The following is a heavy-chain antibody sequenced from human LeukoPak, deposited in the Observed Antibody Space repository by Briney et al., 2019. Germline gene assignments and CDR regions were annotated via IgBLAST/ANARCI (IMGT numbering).Heavy chain of an antibody. J-gene: IGHJ4*02. CDR2: IYYTGST. V-gene: IGHV4-59*11. CDR3: ASAGNPHYFDF. Sequence: KSSETLSLTCTVSGVSISSHYWSWIRQSPGKRLEWIGNIYYTGSTNYNTSLQSRVAISIDTSKNQFSLTLNSVTAADAAVYYCASAGNPHYFDFWGQGPLVTVSS. CDR1: GVSISSHY.